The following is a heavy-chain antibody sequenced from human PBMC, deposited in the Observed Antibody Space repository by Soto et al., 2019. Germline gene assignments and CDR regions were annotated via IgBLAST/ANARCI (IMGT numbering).Heavy chain of an antibody. D-gene: IGHD2-15*01. CDR1: GCIFSNYW. CDR3: ARQLRGNSGGGYYYYGLDV. J-gene: IGHJ6*02. CDR2: IYPADSDT. V-gene: IGHV5-51*01. Sequence: PGESLVLSFKGSGCIFSNYWIAWVRQMPGKGLEWMGNIYPADSDTRYSPSYQGQVTISADNYISSAYLLWSRLKAANTAMYYCARQLRGNSGGGYYYYGLDVWGQGTTVTVSS.